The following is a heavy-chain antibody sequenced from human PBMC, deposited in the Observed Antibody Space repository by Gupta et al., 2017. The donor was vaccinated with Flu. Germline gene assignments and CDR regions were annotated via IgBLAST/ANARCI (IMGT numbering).Heavy chain of an antibody. Sequence: QVQLQESGPGLVKPSQTRSLTCTVSGGSISSGSYYWSWIRQPAGKGLEWIGRIYTSGSTNYNPSLKSRVTISVDTSKNQFSLKLSSVTAADTAVYYCARDRYSSSWYSLDYWGQGTLVTVSS. J-gene: IGHJ4*02. CDR2: IYTSGST. V-gene: IGHV4-61*02. CDR3: ARDRYSSSWYSLDY. D-gene: IGHD6-13*01. CDR1: GGSISSGSYY.